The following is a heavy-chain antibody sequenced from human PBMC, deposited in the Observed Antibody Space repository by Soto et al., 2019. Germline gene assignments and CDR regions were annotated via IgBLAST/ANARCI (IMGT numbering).Heavy chain of an antibody. V-gene: IGHV1-58*02. CDR1: GFTFTSSA. D-gene: IGHD5-12*01. J-gene: IGHJ6*03. CDR3: AADKGGYDYGNYYYYYMDV. CDR2: IVVGSGNT. Sequence: SAKVSCKASGFTFTSSAMQWVRQARGQRLEWIGWIVVGSGNTNYAQKFQERVTITRDMSTSTAYMELSSLRSEDTAVYYCAADKGGYDYGNYYYYYMDVWGKGTTVTVSS.